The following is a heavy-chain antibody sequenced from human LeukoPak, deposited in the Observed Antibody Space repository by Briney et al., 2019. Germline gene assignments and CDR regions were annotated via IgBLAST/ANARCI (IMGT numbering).Heavy chain of an antibody. CDR1: GYTFTSYG. D-gene: IGHD6-6*01. J-gene: IGHJ5*02. CDR3: ARGQLVNDWFDP. CDR2: INPNSGGT. V-gene: IGHV1-2*06. Sequence: ASVKVSCKASGYTFTSYGISWVRQAPGQGLEWMGRINPNSGGTNFAQNFQGRVTMTRDTSISTAYVQLTTLTSDDTAVYYCARGQLVNDWFDPWGQGTLVTVSS.